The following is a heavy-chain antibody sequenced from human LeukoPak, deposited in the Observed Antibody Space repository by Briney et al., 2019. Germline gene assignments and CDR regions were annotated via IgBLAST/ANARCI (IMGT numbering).Heavy chain of an antibody. J-gene: IGHJ4*02. D-gene: IGHD3-3*01. CDR3: ARGAAGVEYTLPFDR. CDR1: GGSISSGRFH. V-gene: IGHV4-39*07. CDR2: IYYTRNT. Sequence: SETMSLTCSVYGGSISSGRFHWGWIRQTPGRGLEWLGTIYYTRNTYYNPSLKGRLTISMDTSENQFSLDLNSVTAADTAMYYCARGAAGVEYTLPFDRWGQGALVTISS.